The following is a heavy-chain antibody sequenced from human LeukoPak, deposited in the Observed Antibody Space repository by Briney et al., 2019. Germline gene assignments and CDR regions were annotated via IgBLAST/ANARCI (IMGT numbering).Heavy chain of an antibody. V-gene: IGHV3-66*01. J-gene: IGHJ6*03. D-gene: IGHD3-10*01. CDR3: ARSQDGSGSYFYYFCIDV. CDR2: FYRGGST. CDR1: GFTVSSNY. Sequence: GGSLRLSCAASGFTVSSNYMSWVRQAPGKGLEWVSIFYRGGSTYYADSVKGRFTVSRDNSKNILYLQMNSLRAEDTAVYYCARSQDGSGSYFYYFCIDVWGKGTTV.